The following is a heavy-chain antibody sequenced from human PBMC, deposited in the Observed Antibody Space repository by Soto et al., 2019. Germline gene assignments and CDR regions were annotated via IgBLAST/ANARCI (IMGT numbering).Heavy chain of an antibody. Sequence: GGALRLYYAASGFTFSSYAMSWVRQAPGKGLEWVSAISGSGGSTYYADSVKGRFTISRDNSKNTLYLQMNSLRAEDTAVYYCAKGGYSGSYYVDWFDPWGQGTLVTVSS. CDR2: ISGSGGST. V-gene: IGHV3-23*01. D-gene: IGHD1-26*01. CDR3: AKGGYSGSYYVDWFDP. CDR1: GFTFSSYA. J-gene: IGHJ5*02.